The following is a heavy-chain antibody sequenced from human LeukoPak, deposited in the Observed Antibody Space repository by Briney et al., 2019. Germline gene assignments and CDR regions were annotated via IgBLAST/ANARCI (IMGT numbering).Heavy chain of an antibody. Sequence: SETLSLTCTVSGGSISSYYWSWIRQPAGKGLEWIGRIYTSGSTNYNPSLKSRVTMSVDTSKNQFSLKLSSVTAADTAVYYCARVQVCSSTSCHYNFIDYWGQGTLVTVSS. CDR3: ARVQVCSSTSCHYNFIDY. CDR1: GGSISSYY. D-gene: IGHD2-2*01. V-gene: IGHV4-4*07. J-gene: IGHJ4*02. CDR2: IYTSGST.